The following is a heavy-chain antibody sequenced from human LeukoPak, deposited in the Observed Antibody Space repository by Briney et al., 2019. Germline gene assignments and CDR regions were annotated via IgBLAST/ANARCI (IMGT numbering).Heavy chain of an antibody. D-gene: IGHD2-2*01. CDR2: INYSEKT. V-gene: IGHV4-31*02. Sequence: AQTLSLTWTVSGGSIGSAGDCSWSWSGQHPGKGLELIGFINYSEKTYHNPSVKSRVTISLDTSKNQFSLKLSSVTAADTAVYYCATEPANRGVVVVNGMDVWGKGTPVTVSS. CDR1: GGSIGSAGDC. CDR3: ATEPANRGVVVVNGMDV. J-gene: IGHJ6*04.